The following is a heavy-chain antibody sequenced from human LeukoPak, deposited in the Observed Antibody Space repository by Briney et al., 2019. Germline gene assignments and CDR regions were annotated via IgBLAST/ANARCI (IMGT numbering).Heavy chain of an antibody. J-gene: IGHJ6*02. D-gene: IGHD1-1*01. CDR1: GFTFDDYA. CDR3: AKDTSERDYYGMDV. CDR2: ISWNSGSI. V-gene: IGHV3-9*01. Sequence: GGPLRLSCAASGFTFDDYAMHWVRQAPGKGLEWVSGISWNSGSIGYADSVKGRFTISRDNAKNSLYLQMNSLRAEDTALYYCAKDTSERDYYGMDVWGQGTTVTVSS.